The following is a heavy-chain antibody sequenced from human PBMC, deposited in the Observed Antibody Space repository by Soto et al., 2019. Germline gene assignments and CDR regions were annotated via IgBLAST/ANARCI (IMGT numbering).Heavy chain of an antibody. CDR2: ITAGGNT. Sequence: EVQLLESGGGLVQPRGSLRLSCAASAFTFSDYAMNWVRQAPGKGLEWVSQITAGGNTYYADSVKGRFTISRDNSKNTLYLEMDSLTAEDTAVYYCAKGPTATTSRADYWGQGILVTVSS. V-gene: IGHV3-23*01. CDR3: AKGPTATTSRADY. CDR1: AFTFSDYA. D-gene: IGHD1-1*01. J-gene: IGHJ4*02.